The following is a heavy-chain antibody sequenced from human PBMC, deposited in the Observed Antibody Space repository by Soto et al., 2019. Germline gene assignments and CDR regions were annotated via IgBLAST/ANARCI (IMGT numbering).Heavy chain of an antibody. Sequence: QVQLQQWGAGLLKPSETLSLTCAVYGGSFSGYYWSWIRQPPGKGLEWIGEINHSGSTNYNPSLKSRVTISVDTSKNQFSMKLSSVSAADTAVYYCARALKYCSGGSVYSTYLYYYYYMDVWGKGTTVTVSS. CDR1: GGSFSGYY. V-gene: IGHV4-34*01. J-gene: IGHJ6*03. CDR3: ARALKYCSGGSVYSTYLYYYYYMDV. CDR2: INHSGST. D-gene: IGHD2-15*01.